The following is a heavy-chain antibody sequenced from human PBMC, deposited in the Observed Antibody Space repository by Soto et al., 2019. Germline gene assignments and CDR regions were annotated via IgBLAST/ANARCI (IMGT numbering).Heavy chain of an antibody. D-gene: IGHD3-22*01. J-gene: IGHJ4*02. V-gene: IGHV3-11*06. CDR1: GFTFSEYY. Sequence: GGSLRLSCAASGFTFSEYYMSWIRQAPGKGLEWISYISSSSSYANYADSVEGRFAISRDNAKNSLYLQMNSLRAEDTAVYYCASHPGSYDGTGYYTYWGQGTPVTVSS. CDR2: ISSSSSYA. CDR3: ASHPGSYDGTGYYTY.